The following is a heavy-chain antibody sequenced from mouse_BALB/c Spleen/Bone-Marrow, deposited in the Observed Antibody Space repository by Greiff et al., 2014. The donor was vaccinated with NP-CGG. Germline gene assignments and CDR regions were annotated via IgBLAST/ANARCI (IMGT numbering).Heavy chain of an antibody. CDR1: GFNIKDTY. CDR2: IDPANGDT. Sequence: VQLQQSGSELVKPGASVKLSCAASGFNIKDTYMHWVKQRPEQGLEWIGRIDPANGDTKYDPKFQGKATITADTSSNTAYLQLSSLTSEYTAVYYCTRPSFYCGSSYWYFDVWGAGTTVTVSS. CDR3: TRPSFYCGSSYWYFDV. V-gene: IGHV14-3*02. D-gene: IGHD1-1*01. J-gene: IGHJ1*01.